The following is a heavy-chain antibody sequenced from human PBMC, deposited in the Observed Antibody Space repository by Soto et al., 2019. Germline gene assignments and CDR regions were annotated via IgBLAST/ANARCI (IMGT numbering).Heavy chain of an antibody. J-gene: IGHJ4*02. D-gene: IGHD6-19*01. Sequence: QAQLVESGGGVVQPGRSLRLSCAASGFTFSSYAMHWVRQAPGKGLEWVTFISYDGSDKYSADSVKGRFTISRDNSKNTLYLPMNSLRAEDTAVYYCAKEGPIAVAGTGFDYWGQGTLVTVSS. CDR2: ISYDGSDK. CDR1: GFTFSSYA. CDR3: AKEGPIAVAGTGFDY. V-gene: IGHV3-30-3*01.